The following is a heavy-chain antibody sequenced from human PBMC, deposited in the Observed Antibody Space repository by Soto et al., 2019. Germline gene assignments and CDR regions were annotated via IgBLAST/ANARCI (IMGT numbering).Heavy chain of an antibody. CDR3: ARLTGFYYYDSSGYPSH. J-gene: IGHJ4*02. CDR2: IDPSDSYT. V-gene: IGHV5-10-1*01. Sequence: PGESLKISSKGSGYSFTSYWISWVRQMPGKGLEWMGRIDPSDSYTNYSPSFQGHVTISADKSISTAYLQWSSLKASDTAMYYCARLTGFYYYDSSGYPSHWGQGTLVTVSS. CDR1: GYSFTSYW. D-gene: IGHD3-22*01.